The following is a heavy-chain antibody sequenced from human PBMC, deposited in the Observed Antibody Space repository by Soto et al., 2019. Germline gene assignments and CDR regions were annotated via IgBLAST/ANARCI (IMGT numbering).Heavy chain of an antibody. CDR3: ASYYNGSGSPDPRYYYYGMDV. V-gene: IGHV1-18*01. J-gene: IGHJ6*01. CDR1: GYTFTSYG. Sequence: QVQLVQSGAEVKKPGASVKVSCKASGYTFTSYGISWVRQAPGQGLEWMGWISAYNGNTNYAQKLQGRVTMTTDTSTSTAYMELRSLRSDDTAVYYCASYYNGSGSPDPRYYYYGMDVWGQGTTVTVSS. CDR2: ISAYNGNT. D-gene: IGHD3-10*01.